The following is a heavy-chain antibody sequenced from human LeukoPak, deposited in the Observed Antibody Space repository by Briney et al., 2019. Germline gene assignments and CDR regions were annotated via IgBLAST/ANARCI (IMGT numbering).Heavy chain of an antibody. CDR2: IYYSKNT. CDR1: DAYIRISSAY. Sequence: SETLSLTCSVPDAYIRISSAYGGWIRQPPGKGLEWIGSIYYSKNTYYNPSLKSRVTISADTSKNQFSLTLGSVSATDTAVYYCASPGSCWYGYLDYWGQGTLVTVSS. V-gene: IGHV4-39*01. J-gene: IGHJ4*02. D-gene: IGHD3-22*01. CDR3: ASPGSCWYGYLDY.